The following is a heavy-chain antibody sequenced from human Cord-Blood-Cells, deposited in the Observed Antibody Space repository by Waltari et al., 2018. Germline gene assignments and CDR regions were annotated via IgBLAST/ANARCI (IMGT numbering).Heavy chain of an antibody. D-gene: IGHD2-2*01. CDR2: IYYSGST. Sequence: QLQLQESGPGLVKPSETLSLTCTVSGGSISSSSYYWGWIRPPPGKGLEWIGSIYYSGSTYYNPSLKSRVTISVDTSKNQFSLKLSSVTAADTAVYYCARLDCSSTSCYAFDIWGQGTMVTVSS. CDR1: GGSISSSSYY. CDR3: ARLDCSSTSCYAFDI. V-gene: IGHV4-39*01. J-gene: IGHJ3*02.